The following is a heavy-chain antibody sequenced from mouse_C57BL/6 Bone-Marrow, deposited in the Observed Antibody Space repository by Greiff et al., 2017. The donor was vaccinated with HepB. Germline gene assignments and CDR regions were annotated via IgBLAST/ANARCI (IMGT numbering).Heavy chain of an antibody. D-gene: IGHD1-1*01. V-gene: IGHV1-9*01. CDR1: GYTFTGYW. CDR3: ASDHYYGSSYGWFAY. J-gene: IGHJ3*01. Sequence: VQLQQSGAELVKPGASVKLSCKASGYTFTGYWIEWVKQRPGHGLEWIGEILPGSGSTNYNEKFKGKATFTADTSSNTAYMQLSSLTTEDSAIYYCASDHYYGSSYGWFAYWGQGTLVTVSA. CDR2: ILPGSGST.